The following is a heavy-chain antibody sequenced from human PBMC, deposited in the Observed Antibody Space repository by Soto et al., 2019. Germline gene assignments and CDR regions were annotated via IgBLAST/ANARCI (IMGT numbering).Heavy chain of an antibody. Sequence: KTSETLSLTSTVSGDSIANNNYFWGLFRQPPGKGLEWIGSAAYSGGTYKNPSLKSRVTVSVDTSKNQFSLKLTSVTAADTAVYYCAKVVVGATSHSDFDSWGQGTRVTVSS. J-gene: IGHJ4*02. D-gene: IGHD2-15*01. CDR1: GDSIANNNYF. CDR2: AAYSGGT. V-gene: IGHV4-39*01. CDR3: AKVVVGATSHSDFDS.